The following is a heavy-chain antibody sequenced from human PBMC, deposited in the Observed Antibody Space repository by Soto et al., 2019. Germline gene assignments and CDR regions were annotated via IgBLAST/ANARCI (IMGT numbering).Heavy chain of an antibody. J-gene: IGHJ1*01. D-gene: IGHD4-17*01. CDR3: ARESRATVTKGYFQH. CDR2: IWYDGSNK. CDR1: GFTFSSYG. V-gene: IGHV3-33*01. Sequence: ESGGGVVQPGRSLRLSCAASGFTFSSYGMHWVRQAPGKGLEWVAVIWYDGSNKYYADSVKGRFTISRDNSKNTLYLQMNSLRAEDTAVYYCARESRATVTKGYFQHWGQGTLVTVSS.